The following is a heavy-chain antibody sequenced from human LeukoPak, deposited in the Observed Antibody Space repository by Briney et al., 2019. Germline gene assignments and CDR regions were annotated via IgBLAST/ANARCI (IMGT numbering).Heavy chain of an antibody. V-gene: IGHV3-21*01. J-gene: IGHJ4*02. D-gene: IGHD3-9*01. CDR1: GFTFSSYS. Sequence: KPAGSLRLSCAASGFTFSSYSMNWVRQAPGKGLEWISSISSSSSYTYYADSVKGRFTISRDNANNSLYLQRNSLRAEDTAVYYCARDARPYDILTGYSIYFDYWGQGTLVTVSS. CDR3: ARDARPYDILTGYSIYFDY. CDR2: ISSSSSYT.